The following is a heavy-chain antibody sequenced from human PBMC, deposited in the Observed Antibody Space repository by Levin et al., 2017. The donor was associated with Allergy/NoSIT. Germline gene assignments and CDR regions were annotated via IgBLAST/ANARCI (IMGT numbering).Heavy chain of an antibody. J-gene: IGHJ4*02. CDR1: GFTFSGSA. V-gene: IGHV3-73*01. CDR3: TRVERWRDYFDY. D-gene: IGHD5-24*01. Sequence: GESLKISCAASGFTFSGSAMHWVRQASGKGLEWVGRIRSKADSYATAYGASVKGRFTISRDESKNTAYLQMNSLKTEDTAVYYCTRVERWRDYFDYWGQGALVTVSS. CDR2: IRSKADSYAT.